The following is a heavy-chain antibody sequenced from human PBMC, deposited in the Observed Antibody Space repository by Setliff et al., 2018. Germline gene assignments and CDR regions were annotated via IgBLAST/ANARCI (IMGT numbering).Heavy chain of an antibody. V-gene: IGHV3-30*02. CDR1: GFSFSSYG. J-gene: IGHJ6*03. Sequence: GGSLRLSCAASGFSFSSYGIHWVRQAPGKGLEWVAFIQFDGGDKYYADSVKGRFIISRDNSKDTLFLQMNSLRAEDTAIYYCVRALAYYYMDVWGKGTTVTVSS. CDR2: IQFDGGDK. CDR3: VRALAYYYMDV.